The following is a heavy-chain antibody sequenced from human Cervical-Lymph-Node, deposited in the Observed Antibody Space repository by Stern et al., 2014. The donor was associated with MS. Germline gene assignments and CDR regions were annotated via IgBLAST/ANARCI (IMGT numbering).Heavy chain of an antibody. Sequence: QVQLVQSGAEVQKPGSSVKVSCRASGGTFSSSDISWVRQAPGQGLEWMGGIIPLMGTANYAQKYQGRVTITADESTSTAYMELSSLRSEDTAIYYCALGGFGHYFEYWGQGTLVTVSS. CDR3: ALGGFGHYFEY. CDR2: IIPLMGTA. CDR1: GGTFSSSD. D-gene: IGHD3-10*01. V-gene: IGHV1-69*01. J-gene: IGHJ4*02.